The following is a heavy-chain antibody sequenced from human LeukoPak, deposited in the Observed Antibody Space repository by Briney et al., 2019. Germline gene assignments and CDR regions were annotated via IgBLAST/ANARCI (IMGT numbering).Heavy chain of an antibody. Sequence: GGSLRLSCAASGFTFNSYGIHWVRQAPGKGLEWVAVISYDGSNKYHADSVKGRFTISRDNSKNTLYLQMNSLRAEDTAVYYCAKGDSGYDLLPYYFDYWGQGTLVTVSS. CDR2: ISYDGSNK. V-gene: IGHV3-30*18. CDR1: GFTFNSYG. J-gene: IGHJ4*02. D-gene: IGHD5-12*01. CDR3: AKGDSGYDLLPYYFDY.